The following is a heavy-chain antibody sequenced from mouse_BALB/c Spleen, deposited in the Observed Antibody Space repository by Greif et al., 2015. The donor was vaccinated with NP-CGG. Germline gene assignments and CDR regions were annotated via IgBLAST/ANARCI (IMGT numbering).Heavy chain of an antibody. CDR2: ISYSGST. V-gene: IGHV3-8*02. CDR3: ARRDRYDDWYFDV. CDR1: GDSITSGY. J-gene: IGHJ1*01. Sequence: EVKVVESGPSLVKPSQTLSLTCSVTGDSITSGYWNWIRKFPGNKLEYMGYISYSGSTYYNPSLKSRISITRDTSKNQYYLQLNSVTTEDTATYYCARRDRYDDWYFDVWGAGTTVTVSS. D-gene: IGHD2-14*01.